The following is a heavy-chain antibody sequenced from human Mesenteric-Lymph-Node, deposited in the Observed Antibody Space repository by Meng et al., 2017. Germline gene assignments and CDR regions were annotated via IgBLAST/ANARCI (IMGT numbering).Heavy chain of an antibody. CDR2: INPRTGDT. Sequence: ASVKVSCKASGYTFIAYFMQWVRQAPGQGLEWMGRINPRTGDTKYAQNFQGRVTMTTDTSTSTAYMELTGLTHDDAAVYYCAAGDYSAFFPDYWGQGTLVTVSS. D-gene: IGHD2-15*01. J-gene: IGHJ4*02. CDR3: AAGDYSAFFPDY. V-gene: IGHV1-2*06. CDR1: GYTFIAYF.